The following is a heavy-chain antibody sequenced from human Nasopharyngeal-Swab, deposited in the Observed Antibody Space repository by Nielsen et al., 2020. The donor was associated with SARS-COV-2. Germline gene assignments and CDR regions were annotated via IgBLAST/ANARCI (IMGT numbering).Heavy chain of an antibody. D-gene: IGHD3-9*01. CDR3: ARDGVLRYFEAVSHYYYGMDV. J-gene: IGHJ6*02. CDR1: GGSISSSSYY. V-gene: IGHV4-39*07. Sequence: GSLRLSCTVSGGSISSSSYYWGWIRQPPGKGLEWIGSIYYSGSTYYNPSLKSRVTISVDTSKNQFSLKLSSVTAADTAVYYCARDGVLRYFEAVSHYYYGMDVWGQGTTVTVSS. CDR2: IYYSGST.